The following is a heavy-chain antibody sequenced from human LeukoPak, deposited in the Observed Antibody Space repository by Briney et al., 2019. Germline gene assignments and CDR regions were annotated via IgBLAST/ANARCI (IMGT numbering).Heavy chain of an antibody. CDR1: GFTFSSYA. CDR2: ISGSGGST. J-gene: IGHJ3*01. CDR3: ARVQLPYDAFDV. V-gene: IGHV3-23*01. D-gene: IGHD1-1*01. Sequence: PGGSLRLSCAASGFTFSSYAMSWVRQAPGKGLEWVSVISGSGGSTYYAESVKGRFTISRDNSKSTLYLQMNSLRAEDTAAYHCARVQLPYDAFDVWGQGTMVTVSS.